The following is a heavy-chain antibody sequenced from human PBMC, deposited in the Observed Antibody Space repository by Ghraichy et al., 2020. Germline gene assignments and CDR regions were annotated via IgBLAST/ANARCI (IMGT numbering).Heavy chain of an antibody. Sequence: GGSLRLSCAASGFTFSSYGMHWVRQAPGKGLEWVAVISYDGSNKYYADSVKGRFTISRDNSKNTLYLQMNSLRAEDTTVYYCARSIFGVGAYYYYYMDVWGKGTTVTVSS. CDR1: GFTFSSYG. J-gene: IGHJ6*03. V-gene: IGHV3-30*03. CDR3: ARSIFGVGAYYYYYMDV. CDR2: ISYDGSNK. D-gene: IGHD3-3*01.